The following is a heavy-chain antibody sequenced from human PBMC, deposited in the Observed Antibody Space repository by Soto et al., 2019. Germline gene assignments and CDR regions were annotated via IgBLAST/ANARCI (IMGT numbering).Heavy chain of an antibody. CDR3: ASLTYYYDSSGDYAFDI. CDR1: GYKFISYG. J-gene: IGHJ3*02. V-gene: IGHV1-18*01. Sequence: GASVKVSCKASGYKFISYGISWVRQAPGQGLEWMGWISGYNGNTNYAQKLQGRVTMTTDTSTSTVYMELRSLRSDDTAVYYCASLTYYYDSSGDYAFDIWGQGTMVTV. CDR2: ISGYNGNT. D-gene: IGHD3-22*01.